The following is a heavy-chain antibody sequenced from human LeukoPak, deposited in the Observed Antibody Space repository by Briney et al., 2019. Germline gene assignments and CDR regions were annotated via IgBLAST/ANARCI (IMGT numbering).Heavy chain of an antibody. Sequence: PGRSLRLSCAASGFTFSNYNMNWVRQAPGKGLEWVSSISRSRTYIDYADSVKGRFTISRDNAKNSLYLQMNSLRAEDTAVYYCARAVYSSLAGDHFDYWGQGTLVTVSS. CDR2: ISRSRTYI. CDR1: GFTFSNYN. J-gene: IGHJ4*02. D-gene: IGHD3-22*01. V-gene: IGHV3-21*01. CDR3: ARAVYSSLAGDHFDY.